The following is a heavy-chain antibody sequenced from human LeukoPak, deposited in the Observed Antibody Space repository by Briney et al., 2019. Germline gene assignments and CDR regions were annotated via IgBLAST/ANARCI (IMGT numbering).Heavy chain of an antibody. V-gene: IGHV3-21*01. J-gene: IGHJ4*02. CDR3: ARAHNWKYGTFDY. CDR2: ISSSSSYI. D-gene: IGHD1-20*01. CDR1: GFTFSSYS. Sequence: GGSLRLSCAASGFTFSSYSVNWVRQAPGKGLEWVSCISSSSSYIYNADSVKGRFTISRDNAKNSLYLQMNSLGVEDTAVYYCARAHNWKYGTFDYWGQGTLVTVSS.